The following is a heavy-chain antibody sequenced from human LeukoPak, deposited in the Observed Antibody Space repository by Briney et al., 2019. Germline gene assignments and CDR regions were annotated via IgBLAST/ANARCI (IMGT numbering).Heavy chain of an antibody. Sequence: KPSETLSLTCSVSGGFLMSYYWTWIRQSAGKGLEFIGRTYTSGSTDYNSSLKSRITLSIDRSKNQFSLKLRSVTAADTAIYYCARGSMVRGCDSWGQGILVTVSS. CDR1: GGFLMSYY. CDR2: TYTSGST. J-gene: IGHJ5*01. CDR3: ARGSMVRGCDS. D-gene: IGHD3-10*01. V-gene: IGHV4-4*07.